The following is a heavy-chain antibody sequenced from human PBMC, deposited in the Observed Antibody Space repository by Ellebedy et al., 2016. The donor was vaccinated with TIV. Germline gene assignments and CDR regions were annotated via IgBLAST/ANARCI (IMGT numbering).Heavy chain of an antibody. J-gene: IGHJ5*02. Sequence: SETLSLTCTVSGGSISSYYWSWIRQPPGKGLEWIGYIYYSGSTNYNPSLTSRVTISVDTSKNQFSLKLSSVTAADTAVYYCARGVGGYFDWLFFWFDPWGQGTLVTVSS. D-gene: IGHD3-9*01. V-gene: IGHV4-59*01. CDR2: IYYSGST. CDR1: GGSISSYY. CDR3: ARGVGGYFDWLFFWFDP.